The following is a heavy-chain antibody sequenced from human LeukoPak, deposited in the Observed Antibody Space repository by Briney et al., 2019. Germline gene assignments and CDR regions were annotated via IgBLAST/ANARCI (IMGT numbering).Heavy chain of an antibody. V-gene: IGHV4-59*01. CDR2: IYYSGST. CDR3: ARAQLNLLVDFGMDV. D-gene: IGHD1-1*01. J-gene: IGHJ6*02. CDR1: GGSISSYC. Sequence: SETLSLTCTVSGGSISSYCWSWIRQPPGKGLEWIGYIYYSGSTNYNPSLKSRVTISVDTSKNQFSLKLSSVTAADTAVYYCARAQLNLLVDFGMDVWGQGTTVTVSS.